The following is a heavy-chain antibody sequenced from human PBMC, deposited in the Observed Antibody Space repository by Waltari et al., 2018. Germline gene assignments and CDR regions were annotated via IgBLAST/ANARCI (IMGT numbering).Heavy chain of an antibody. V-gene: IGHV4-34*04. D-gene: IGHD5-18*01. Sequence: QVQLQQWGAGLLKPSETLSLTCAVYGGSFSGYYWSWIRQPPGKGLEWIGEINQGGSTNNNPPLKGRGTIAVDTSKNQFSLKLSSVTAADTAVYYCAEGGYSYGTLDYWGQGTLVTVSS. CDR3: AEGGYSYGTLDY. CDR2: INQGGST. J-gene: IGHJ4*02. CDR1: GGSFSGYY.